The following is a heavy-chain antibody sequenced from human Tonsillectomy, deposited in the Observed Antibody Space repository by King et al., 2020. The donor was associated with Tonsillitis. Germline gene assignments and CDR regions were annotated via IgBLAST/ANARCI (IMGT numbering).Heavy chain of an antibody. V-gene: IGHV4-59*01. Sequence: VQLQESGPGLVKPSETLSLTCTVSGGSISSYYWSWIRQPPGKGLEWVGNIYSSGSTNFNPSLESRVTISVDTSKNQFSLNLRSVTAADTAVYYCARDWGYFDYWGQGTLVTVSS. CDR2: IYSSGST. CDR3: ARDWGYFDY. J-gene: IGHJ4*02. D-gene: IGHD7-27*01. CDR1: GGSISSYY.